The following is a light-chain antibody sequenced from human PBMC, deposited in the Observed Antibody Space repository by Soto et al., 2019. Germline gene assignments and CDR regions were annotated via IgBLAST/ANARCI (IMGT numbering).Light chain of an antibody. CDR3: HQFVSSPPAWA. V-gene: IGKV3-20*01. CDR1: QSVSSRY. Sequence: EIVLTQSPGTLSLSPGVRVTLSCRTSQSVSSRYLAWSQQKPGQPPRLLISATSSRAAGVPDRFSGSGSGTDFTLTISRLEPEDSAVYYCHQFVSSPPAWAFGQGTKVEIK. CDR2: ATS. J-gene: IGKJ1*01.